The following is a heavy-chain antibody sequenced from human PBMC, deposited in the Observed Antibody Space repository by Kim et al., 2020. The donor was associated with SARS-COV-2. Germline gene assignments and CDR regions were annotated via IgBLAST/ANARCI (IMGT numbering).Heavy chain of an antibody. CDR3: ARGSSSDYFDY. Sequence: TNYATKFQGRVTMTRDTSISTAYMELSRLRSDDTAVYYCARGSSSDYFDYWGQGTLVTVSS. V-gene: IGHV1-2*02. CDR2: T. D-gene: IGHD6-6*01. J-gene: IGHJ4*02.